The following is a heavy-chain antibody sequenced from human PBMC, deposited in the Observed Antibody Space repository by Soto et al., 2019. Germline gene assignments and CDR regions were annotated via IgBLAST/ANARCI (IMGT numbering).Heavy chain of an antibody. V-gene: IGHV3-23*01. CDR3: AKDHLHHTMIVVVTPPPGAFDI. CDR1: GFTFSSYA. CDR2: ISGSGGST. J-gene: IGHJ3*02. D-gene: IGHD3-22*01. Sequence: EVQLLESGGGLVQPGGSLRLSCAASGFTFSSYAMSWVRQAPGKGLEWVSAISGSGGSTYYADSVKGRFTISRDNSKNTRELQMNSLRAEDTAVYYCAKDHLHHTMIVVVTPPPGAFDIWGQGTMGTVSS.